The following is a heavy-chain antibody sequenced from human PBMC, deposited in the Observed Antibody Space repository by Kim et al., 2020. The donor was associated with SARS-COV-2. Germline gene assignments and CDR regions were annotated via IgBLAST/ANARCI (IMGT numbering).Heavy chain of an antibody. CDR2: IIPILGIA. CDR3: ARFLHGMDV. Sequence: SVKVSCKASGGTFSSYAISWVRQAPGQGLEWMGRIIPILGIANYAQKFQGRVTITAVKSTSTAYMELSSLRSEDTAVYYCARFLHGMDVWGQGTTVTVS. CDR1: GGTFSSYA. V-gene: IGHV1-69*04. J-gene: IGHJ6*02.